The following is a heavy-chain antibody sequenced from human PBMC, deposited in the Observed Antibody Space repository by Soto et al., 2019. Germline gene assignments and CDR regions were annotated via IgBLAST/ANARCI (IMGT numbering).Heavy chain of an antibody. J-gene: IGHJ5*02. CDR3: ASWQEYCTNGVCYNWFEP. V-gene: IGHV4-30-4*01. CDR1: GGSISSGDYY. CDR2: IYYSGST. Sequence: SETLSLTCTVSGGSISSGDYYWSWIRQPPGKGLEWIGYIYYSGSTYYNPSLKSRVTISVDTSKNQFSLKLSSVTAADTAVYYCASWQEYCTNGVCYNWFEPWGQGTLVTVSS. D-gene: IGHD2-8*01.